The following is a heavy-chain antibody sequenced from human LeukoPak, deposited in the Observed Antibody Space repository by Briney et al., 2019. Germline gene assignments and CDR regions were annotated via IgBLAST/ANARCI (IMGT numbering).Heavy chain of an antibody. CDR1: GGSFSGYY. D-gene: IGHD4-17*01. Sequence: SEPLSLTCAVYGGSFSGYYWSWIRQPPGKGLEWIGEINHSGSTNYNPSLKSRVTISVDTSKNQFSLKLSSVTAADTAVYYCAKTTPSYYYYYMDVWGKGTTVTVSS. CDR2: INHSGST. V-gene: IGHV4-34*01. J-gene: IGHJ6*03. CDR3: AKTTPSYYYYYMDV.